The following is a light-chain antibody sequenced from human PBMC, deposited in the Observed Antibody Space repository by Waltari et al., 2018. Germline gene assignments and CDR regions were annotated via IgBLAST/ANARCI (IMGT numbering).Light chain of an antibody. CDR3: AAWDDSLSGVL. CDR1: SSNIGSNS. V-gene: IGLV1-47*02. J-gene: IGLJ2*01. CDR2: YNH. Sequence: QSVLTQPPSASEAARKSVTISCSGSSSNIGSNSVSWYQQLPGTAPKLLIYYNHQRASVVSDRFSGSKTGTSASLAISGLQTEDEADYYCAAWDDSLSGVLFGGGTRLTVL.